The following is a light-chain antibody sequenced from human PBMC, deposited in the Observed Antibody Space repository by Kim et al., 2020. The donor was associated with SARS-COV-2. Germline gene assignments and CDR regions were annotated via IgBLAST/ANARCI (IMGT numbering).Light chain of an antibody. CDR2: GAS. CDR3: LQHYNFPWT. J-gene: IGKJ1*01. CDR1: QGIRND. Sequence: ASVEDRVTITCRASQGIRNDLGWYQQRPGKTPERLIYGASNLQSGVPSRFSGSGSGTEFTLTISSLQSEDVATYYCLQHYNFPWTFGQGTKVDIK. V-gene: IGKV1-17*01.